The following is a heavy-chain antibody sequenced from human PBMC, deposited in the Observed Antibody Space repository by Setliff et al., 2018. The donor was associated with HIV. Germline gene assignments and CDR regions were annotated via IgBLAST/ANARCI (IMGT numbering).Heavy chain of an antibody. Sequence: KTSETLSLTCSVSAGSITGYFWTWIRQPAGKGLEWIGHIYALGNTNYNPSLSSRVTISLDKSRNQLSLELNSVTAADAAVYYCARDQGVGWYYFDYWGQGTLVTVSS. D-gene: IGHD6-19*01. V-gene: IGHV4-4*08. CDR3: ARDQGVGWYYFDY. CDR1: AGSITGYF. CDR2: IYALGNT. J-gene: IGHJ4*02.